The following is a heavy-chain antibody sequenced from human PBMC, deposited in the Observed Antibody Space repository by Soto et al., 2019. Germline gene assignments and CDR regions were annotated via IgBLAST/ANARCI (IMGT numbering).Heavy chain of an antibody. J-gene: IGHJ5*02. Sequence: QVQLQQWGAGLLKPSETLSLTCAVYGGSFSGYYWSWIRQPPGKGLEWIGEINHSGSTNYNPSLKGRVTISVDPSKNQCSRKLSSVTAADTAVYYCARERGYYGSGSYRNWFDPWGQGTLVTVSS. D-gene: IGHD3-10*01. CDR2: INHSGST. CDR1: GGSFSGYY. V-gene: IGHV4-34*01. CDR3: ARERGYYGSGSYRNWFDP.